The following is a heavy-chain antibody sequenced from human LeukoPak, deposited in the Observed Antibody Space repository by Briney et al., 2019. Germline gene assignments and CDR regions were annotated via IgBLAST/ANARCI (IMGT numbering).Heavy chain of an antibody. Sequence: GGSLRLSCAASGFTFSSYAMSWVRQAPGKGLEWVGFIRSKAYGGTTEYAASVKGRFTISRDDSKSIAYLQMNSLKTEDTAVYYCTRDRYSYGPMGYYYYGMDVWGQGTTVTVSS. CDR1: GFTFSSYA. CDR3: TRDRYSYGPMGYYYYGMDV. D-gene: IGHD5-18*01. J-gene: IGHJ6*02. CDR2: IRSKAYGGTT. V-gene: IGHV3-49*04.